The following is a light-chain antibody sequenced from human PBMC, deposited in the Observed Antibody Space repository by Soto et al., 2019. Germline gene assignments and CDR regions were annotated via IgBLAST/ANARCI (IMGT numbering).Light chain of an antibody. CDR2: DAS. J-gene: IGKJ4*01. Sequence: EIVLTQSPATLSLSPGERATLSYRASQTISSYLAWYQQKPGQAPRLLIYDASNRATGIPARFSGSGSGTDFTLTISSLEPEDFAVYYCQQGDSWPLTFGGGTKVQIK. CDR3: QQGDSWPLT. V-gene: IGKV3-11*01. CDR1: QTISSY.